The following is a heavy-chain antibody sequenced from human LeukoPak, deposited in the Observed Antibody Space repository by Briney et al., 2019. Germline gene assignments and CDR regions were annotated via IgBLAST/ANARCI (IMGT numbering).Heavy chain of an antibody. D-gene: IGHD2-2*02. V-gene: IGHV1-69*05. CDR1: GGTFSSYA. Sequence: SVKVSCKASGGTFSSYAISWVRQAPGQGLEWMGGIIPIFATANYAQKFQGRVTITTDESTRTAYMELSSLRSEDTAVYYCARGYCSSTSCYTMDHWFDLWGQGTLVTVSS. CDR3: ARGYCSSTSCYTMDHWFDL. CDR2: IIPIFATA. J-gene: IGHJ5*02.